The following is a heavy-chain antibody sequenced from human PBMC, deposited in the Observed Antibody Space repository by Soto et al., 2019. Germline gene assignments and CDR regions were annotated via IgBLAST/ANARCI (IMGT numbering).Heavy chain of an antibody. Sequence: PGGSLRLSCAASGFTFSSYGMHWVRQAPGKGLEWVAVIWYDGSNKYYADSVKGRFTISRDNSKNTLYLQMNSLRAEDTAVYYCARDSYYDFWSGYPLIDCWGQGTLVTVSS. CDR1: GFTFSSYG. CDR2: IWYDGSNK. J-gene: IGHJ4*02. D-gene: IGHD3-3*01. CDR3: ARDSYYDFWSGYPLIDC. V-gene: IGHV3-33*01.